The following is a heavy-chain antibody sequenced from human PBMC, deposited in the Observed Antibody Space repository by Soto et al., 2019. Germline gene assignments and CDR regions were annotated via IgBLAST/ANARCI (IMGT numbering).Heavy chain of an antibody. CDR3: AKVGPVWGAADF. CDR1: GFSFSSYS. CDR2: ISSSGSDI. J-gene: IGHJ4*02. D-gene: IGHD3-16*01. Sequence: GGSLRLSCAASGFSFSSYSINWVRQTPGKGLEWVSCISSSGSDIYYADSAKGRFTISRGNTKNSVFLQMNSLRAEDTAVYYCAKVGPVWGAADFWGQGTPVTVSS. V-gene: IGHV3-21*01.